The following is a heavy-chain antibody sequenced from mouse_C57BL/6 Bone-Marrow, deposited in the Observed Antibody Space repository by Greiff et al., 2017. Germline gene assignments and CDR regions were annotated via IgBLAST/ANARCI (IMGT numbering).Heavy chain of an antibody. CDR3: TRDRRRAMDD. V-gene: IGHV5-9-1*02. J-gene: IGHJ4*01. Sequence: KLQESGEGLVKPGGSLKLSCAASGFTFSSYSMSWVRQTPAQRLEWVAYISSGGDYIYYADTVKGRFTISRDNVRNTLYLQMSRLKSEDTAMYYCTRDRRRAMDDGGQGTSGTVSS. CDR1: GFTFSSYS. CDR2: ISSGGDYI. D-gene: IGHD2-14*01.